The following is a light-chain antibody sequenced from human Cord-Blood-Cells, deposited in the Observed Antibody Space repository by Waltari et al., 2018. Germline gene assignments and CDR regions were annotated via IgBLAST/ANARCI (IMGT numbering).Light chain of an antibody. CDR1: NIGSKS. J-gene: IGLJ3*02. CDR3: QVWDSSSDHHWV. CDR2: DDS. V-gene: IGLV3-21*03. Sequence: SYVLTQPPSVSVAPGKTARITCGGNNIGSKSVHWYQQKPGQAPVLVVYDDSDRPSGSTERFSGSNAGNTATLTISRVEAGDEADYYCQVWDSSSDHHWVFGGGTKLTIL.